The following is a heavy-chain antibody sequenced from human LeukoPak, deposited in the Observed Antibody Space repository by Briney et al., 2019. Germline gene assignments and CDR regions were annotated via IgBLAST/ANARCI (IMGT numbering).Heavy chain of an antibody. Sequence: GSLRLSCAASGFTFSDYYMSWIRQAPGKGLEWVSSISSSSSYIYYADSVKGRFTISRDNAKNSLYLQMNSLRAEDTAVYYCARDFTLWPTSWGQGTLVTVSS. CDR2: ISSSSSYI. J-gene: IGHJ4*02. CDR1: GFTFSDYY. V-gene: IGHV3-11*06. D-gene: IGHD5-18*01. CDR3: ARDFTLWPTS.